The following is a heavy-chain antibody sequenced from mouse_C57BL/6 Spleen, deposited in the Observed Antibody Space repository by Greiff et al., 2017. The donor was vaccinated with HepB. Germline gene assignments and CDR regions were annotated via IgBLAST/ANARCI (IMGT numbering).Heavy chain of an antibody. CDR1: GFTFSDYG. V-gene: IGHV5-15*01. D-gene: IGHD2-4*01. Sequence: EVQLVESGGGLVQPGGSLKLSCAASGFTFSDYGMAWVRQAPRKGPEWVAFISNLAYSIYYADTVTGRFTISRENAKNTLYLEMSSLRSEDTAMYYCARRGDYDVGDYWGQGTSVTVSS. CDR2: ISNLAYSI. CDR3: ARRGDYDVGDY. J-gene: IGHJ4*01.